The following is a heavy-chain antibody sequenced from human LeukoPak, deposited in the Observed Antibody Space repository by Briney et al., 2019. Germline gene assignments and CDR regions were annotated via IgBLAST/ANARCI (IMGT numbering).Heavy chain of an antibody. CDR3: ARDPYNTGGYAAFDI. CDR1: GFTFSSNW. Sequence: AGGSLRLSCAASGFTFSSNWMTWVRQAPGKGLEWVANIKQDGSEKQYVDSVKGRFTISRDNAKNSLYLQMNSLRVEDTAVCYCARDPYNTGGYAAFDIWGQGTMVTVSS. CDR2: IKQDGSEK. V-gene: IGHV3-7*01. J-gene: IGHJ3*02. D-gene: IGHD3-22*01.